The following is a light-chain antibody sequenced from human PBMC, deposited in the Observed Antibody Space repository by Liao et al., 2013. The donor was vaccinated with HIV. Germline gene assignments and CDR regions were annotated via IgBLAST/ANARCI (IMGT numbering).Light chain of an antibody. J-gene: IGLJ1*01. CDR3: QLWDSSSDHPYV. Sequence: YDLTQPPSVSVAPGKTATITCGGNNIGTNSVHWYQQRPGQAPVLVIYYDNDRPSGIPERFSGSNSGNTATLTISRVEPGDEADYYCQLWDSSSDHPYVFGTGTQVTVL. CDR1: NIGTNS. V-gene: IGLV3-21*01. CDR2: YDN.